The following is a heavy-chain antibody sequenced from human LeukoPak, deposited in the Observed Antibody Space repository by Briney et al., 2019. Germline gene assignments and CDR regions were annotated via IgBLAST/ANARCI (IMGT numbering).Heavy chain of an antibody. CDR1: GFTFSSYA. J-gene: IGHJ4*02. V-gene: IGHV3-23*01. CDR3: ARSLMVRGVSPFDY. CDR2: ISGSGGST. D-gene: IGHD3-10*01. Sequence: GGSLRLSCAASGFTFSSYATSWVRQAPGKGLEWVSAISGSGGSTYYADSVKGRFTISRDNSKNTLYLQMNSLRAEDTAVYYCARSLMVRGVSPFDYWGQGTLVTVSS.